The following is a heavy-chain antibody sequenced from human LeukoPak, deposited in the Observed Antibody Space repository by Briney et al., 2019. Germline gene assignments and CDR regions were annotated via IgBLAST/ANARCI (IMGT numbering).Heavy chain of an antibody. J-gene: IGHJ3*02. D-gene: IGHD2/OR15-2a*01. CDR2: ISSSSSTI. Sequence: QPGGSLRLSCAASGFTFSSYAMSWVRQAPGKGLEWVSYISSSSSTIYYADSVKGRFTISRDNAKNSLYLQMNSLRAEDTAVYYCARDPTLISPHAFDIWGQGTMVTVSS. CDR1: GFTFSSYA. CDR3: ARDPTLISPHAFDI. V-gene: IGHV3-48*04.